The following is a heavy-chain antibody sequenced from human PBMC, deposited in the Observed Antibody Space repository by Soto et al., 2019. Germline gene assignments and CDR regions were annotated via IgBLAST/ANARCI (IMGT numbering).Heavy chain of an antibody. CDR2: ISGYNGNT. CDR1: GYTFTDYS. Sequence: QVQVVQSGAEVKKPGASVRVSCKASGYTFTDYSFNWVRQAPGQGLEWMGWISGYNGNTNYAQKFLGRVTMTTDTSTRTAYMELRSLKSDDTAVYYCSRVLGIAVAADHWGQGTLVTVSS. CDR3: SRVLGIAVAADH. J-gene: IGHJ5*02. D-gene: IGHD6-19*01. V-gene: IGHV1-18*04.